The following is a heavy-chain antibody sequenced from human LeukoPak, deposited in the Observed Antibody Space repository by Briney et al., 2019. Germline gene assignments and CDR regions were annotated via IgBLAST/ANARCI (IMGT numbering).Heavy chain of an antibody. V-gene: IGHV4-59*11. J-gene: IGHJ4*02. CDR1: GGSISSHY. CDR3: ARADCSSTSCYLNY. Sequence: SETLSLTCTVSGGSISSHYWSWIRQPPGKGLEWIGYIYYSGSTNYNPSLKSRVTIPVDTSRNQFSLKLSSVTAADTAVYYCARADCSSTSCYLNYWGQGTLVTVSS. D-gene: IGHD2-2*01. CDR2: IYYSGST.